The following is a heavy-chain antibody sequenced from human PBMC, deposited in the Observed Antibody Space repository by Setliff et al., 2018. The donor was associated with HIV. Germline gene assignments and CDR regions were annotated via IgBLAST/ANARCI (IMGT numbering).Heavy chain of an antibody. CDR1: GDSIDRTGYY. J-gene: IGHJ6*02. CDR3: ARHEDSSGWFGAVYYGIDA. V-gene: IGHV4-39*01. CDR2: IYYNGNT. Sequence: PSETLSLTCTVSGDSIDRTGYYWGWIRQPPGKGLEWIGSIYYNGNTYNKPSLKSRVTISVDTSKNQFSLKLNSVTAADTAVYYCARHEDSSGWFGAVYYGIDAWGQGTTVTVSS. D-gene: IGHD3-10*01.